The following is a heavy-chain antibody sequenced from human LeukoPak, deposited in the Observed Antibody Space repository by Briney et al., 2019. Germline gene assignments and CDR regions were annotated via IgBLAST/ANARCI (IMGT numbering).Heavy chain of an antibody. CDR1: GGTLSSYA. J-gene: IGHJ4*02. CDR2: IIPIFGTA. D-gene: IGHD5-18*01. V-gene: IGHV1-69*13. CDR3: ARVDTAMVTPHY. Sequence: EASVKVSCKASGGTLSSYAISWVRQALGQGLEWMGGIIPIFGTANYAQKFQGRVTITADESTSTAYMELSSLRSEDTAVYYCARVDTAMVTPHYWGQGTLVTVSS.